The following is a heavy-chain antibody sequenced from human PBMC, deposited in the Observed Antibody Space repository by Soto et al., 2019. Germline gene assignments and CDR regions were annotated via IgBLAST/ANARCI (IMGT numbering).Heavy chain of an antibody. V-gene: IGHV4-31*03. CDR3: ASGYYRSYFQH. J-gene: IGHJ1*01. CDR2: VYYSGST. Sequence: SETLSLTCTVSGGSISSGGYYWSWIRQHPGKGLEWIGYVYYSGSTYYNPSLKSRVTISVDTSKNQFSLKLSSVTAADTAVYYCASGYYRSYFQHWGQGTLVTVSS. CDR1: GGSISSGGYY. D-gene: IGHD3-3*01.